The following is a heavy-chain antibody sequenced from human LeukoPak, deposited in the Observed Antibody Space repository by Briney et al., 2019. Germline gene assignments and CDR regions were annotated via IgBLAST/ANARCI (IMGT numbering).Heavy chain of an antibody. Sequence: ASVKVSCKASGYIFTKYGFTWVRQAPGQGLEWMGWISAYDGYTNHAQKLQGRVTMTTDTSTSTAYMELRSLRSDDTAVYYCARDLESLYYYDSSGSYWGQGTLVTVSS. J-gene: IGHJ4*02. CDR1: GYIFTKYG. CDR3: ARDLESLYYYDSSGSY. D-gene: IGHD3-22*01. V-gene: IGHV1-18*01. CDR2: ISAYDGYT.